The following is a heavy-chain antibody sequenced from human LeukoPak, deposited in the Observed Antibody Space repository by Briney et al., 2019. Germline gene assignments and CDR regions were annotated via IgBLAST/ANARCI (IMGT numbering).Heavy chain of an antibody. CDR2: ISSSSSTI. CDR3: ARALRYFDWLSTSPEYNWFDP. J-gene: IGHJ5*02. D-gene: IGHD3-9*01. Sequence: GGSLRLSCAASGFTFSSYSMNWVRQAPGKGLEWVSYISSSSSTIYYADSVKGRFTISRDNAKNSLYLQMNSLRAEDTAVYYCARALRYFDWLSTSPEYNWFDPWGQGTLVTVSA. V-gene: IGHV3-48*01. CDR1: GFTFSSYS.